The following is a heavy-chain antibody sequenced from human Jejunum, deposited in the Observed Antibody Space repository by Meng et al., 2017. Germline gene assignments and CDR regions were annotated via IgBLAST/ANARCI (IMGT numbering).Heavy chain of an antibody. D-gene: IGHD1-1*01. J-gene: IGHJ5*02. CDR3: ARALPTTPNCLDP. CDR1: GFTFNTYW. V-gene: IGHV3-7*01. CDR2: IKQDGSVI. Sequence: GGSLRLSCVASGFTFNTYWMHWVRQAPGKGPEWVANIKQDGSVIYSADSVKGRFTISRDNAKNSLYLQMNSLRVEDTAVYYCARALPTTPNCLDPWGQGTLVTVSS.